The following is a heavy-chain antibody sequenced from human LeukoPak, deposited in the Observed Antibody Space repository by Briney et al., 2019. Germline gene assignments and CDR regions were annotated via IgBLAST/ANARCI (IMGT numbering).Heavy chain of an antibody. CDR3: ARGPSGYDSVDV. CDR1: GYTFIDYY. D-gene: IGHD1-26*01. J-gene: IGHJ6*03. V-gene: IGHV1-2*02. CDR2: INPKSGDT. Sequence: ASVKVSCKASGYTFIDYYVHWVRQATGQGLECMGWINPKSGDTNYAQKFEGRVTMTRDTSISTAYMELSGLRSDDTAVYYCARGPSGYDSVDVWGKGTTVIVS.